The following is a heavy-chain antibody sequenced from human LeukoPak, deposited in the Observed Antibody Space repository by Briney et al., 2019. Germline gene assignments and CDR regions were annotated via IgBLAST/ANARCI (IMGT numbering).Heavy chain of an antibody. J-gene: IGHJ5*02. CDR2: INPNSGGT. D-gene: IGHD2-15*01. V-gene: IGHV1-2*02. CDR3: ARGSFGYCSGGSCSWFDP. Sequence: ASVKVSCKASGYTFTGCYMHWVRQAPGQGLEWMGWINPNSGGTNYAQRFQGRVTMTRDTSISTAYMELSRLRSDDTAVYYCARGSFGYCSGGSCSWFDPWGQGTLVIVSS. CDR1: GYTFTGCY.